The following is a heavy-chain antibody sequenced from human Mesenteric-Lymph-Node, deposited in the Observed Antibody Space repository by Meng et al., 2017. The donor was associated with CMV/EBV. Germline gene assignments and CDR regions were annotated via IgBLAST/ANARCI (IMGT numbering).Heavy chain of an antibody. CDR3: ARSCSSSTCRAPSPDY. J-gene: IGHJ4*02. Sequence: ASVKVSCKTSGYTFTGYYIHWVRQAPGQGLGWMGWINPHSAGTKYAQKFQGRVTVTRDTSITTAYMELSRLRPDDTAVYYCARSCSSSTCRAPSPDYWGQGTLVTVSS. D-gene: IGHD2-2*01. CDR1: GYTFTGYY. V-gene: IGHV1-2*02. CDR2: INPHSAGT.